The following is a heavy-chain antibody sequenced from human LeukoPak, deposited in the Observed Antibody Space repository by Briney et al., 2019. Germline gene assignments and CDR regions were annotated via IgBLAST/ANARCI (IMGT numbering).Heavy chain of an antibody. Sequence: PSETLSLTCTVSGGSISSYYWSWIRQPPGKGLEWIGYIYYSGSTNYSPSLKSRVTISVDTSKNQFSLKLSSVTAADTAVYYCARALRYFDWLLRDYYYYYMDVWGKGTTVTISS. CDR3: ARALRYFDWLLRDYYYYYMDV. J-gene: IGHJ6*03. D-gene: IGHD3-9*01. CDR2: IYYSGST. CDR1: GGSISSYY. V-gene: IGHV4-59*01.